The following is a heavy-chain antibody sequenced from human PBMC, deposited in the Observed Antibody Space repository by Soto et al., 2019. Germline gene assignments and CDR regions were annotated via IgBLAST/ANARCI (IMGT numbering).Heavy chain of an antibody. D-gene: IGHD6-19*01. CDR2: ISGSGGST. CDR3: AKDLPLAVAGIEGFDY. Sequence: EVQLLESGGGLVQPGGSLRLSCAASGFTFSSYAMSWVRQAPGKGLEWVSAISGSGGSTYYADSVKGRFTISRDNSKNTLYLQMNSLRAEDTAVYYCAKDLPLAVAGIEGFDYWGQGTLVTVSS. V-gene: IGHV3-23*01. J-gene: IGHJ4*02. CDR1: GFTFSSYA.